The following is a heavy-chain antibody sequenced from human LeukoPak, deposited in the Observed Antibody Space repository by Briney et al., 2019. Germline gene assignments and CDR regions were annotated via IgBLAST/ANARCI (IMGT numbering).Heavy chain of an antibody. Sequence: GGSLRLSCAASGFTFSSYEMNWVRQAPGKGLEWVSYISSSGSTIYYADSVKGRFTISGDNAKNSLYLQMNSLRAEDTAVYYCARWGGGDSYYYYYMDVWGKGTTVTVSS. J-gene: IGHJ6*03. CDR2: ISSSGSTI. CDR3: ARWGGGDSYYYYYMDV. V-gene: IGHV3-48*03. CDR1: GFTFSSYE. D-gene: IGHD2-21*02.